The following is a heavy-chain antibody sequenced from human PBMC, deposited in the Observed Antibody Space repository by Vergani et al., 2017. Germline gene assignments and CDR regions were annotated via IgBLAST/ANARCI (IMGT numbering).Heavy chain of an antibody. J-gene: IGHJ5*02. CDR3: ARAVYDSSGYVWLDWFDP. CDR1: GYTFTSYD. Sequence: QVQLVQSGAEVKKPGASVKVSCKASGYTFTSYDINWVRQATGQGLEWMGWMNPNSGNTGYAQKFQGRVTMTRNTSISTAYMELSSLRSEDTAVYYCARAVYDSSGYVWLDWFDPWGQGTLVTVSS. CDR2: MNPNSGNT. V-gene: IGHV1-8*02. D-gene: IGHD3-22*01.